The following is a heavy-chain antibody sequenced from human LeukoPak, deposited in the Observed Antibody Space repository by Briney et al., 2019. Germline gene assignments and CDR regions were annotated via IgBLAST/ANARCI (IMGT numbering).Heavy chain of an antibody. CDR2: ISGSGGST. CDR1: GFTFSSYA. Sequence: GRSLRLSCAGSGFTFSSYAMRWVRQAPGKGLEWVSAISGSGGSTYYADSVKGRFTISRDNSKNTLYLQMNSLRAEDTAVYYCAKDNRGGYYYDSSGLLRYGMDVWGQGTTVTVSS. CDR3: AKDNRGGYYYDSSGLLRYGMDV. J-gene: IGHJ6*02. V-gene: IGHV3-23*01. D-gene: IGHD3-22*01.